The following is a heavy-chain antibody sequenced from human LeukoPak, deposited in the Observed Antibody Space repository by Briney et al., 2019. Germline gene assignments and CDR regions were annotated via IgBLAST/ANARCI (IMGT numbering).Heavy chain of an antibody. CDR1: GFTFSSYG. CDR3: ARDDWQQLVLFDY. V-gene: IGHV3-33*01. Sequence: GGSLRLSCAASGFTFSSYGMHWVRQAPGKGLEWVAVIWYDGSNKYYADSVKGRFTISRDNSKNTLYLQMNSLRAEDTAVYYCARDDWQQLVLFDYWGQGTLVTVSS. D-gene: IGHD6-13*01. J-gene: IGHJ4*02. CDR2: IWYDGSNK.